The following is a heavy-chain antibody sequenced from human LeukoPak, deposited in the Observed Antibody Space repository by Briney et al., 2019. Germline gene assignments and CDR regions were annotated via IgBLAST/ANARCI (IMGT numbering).Heavy chain of an antibody. CDR3: ARDREPDAFDI. V-gene: IGHV3-48*03. Sequence: GRSLRLSCAASGFTFSNSEMNWVRQAPGKGLEWVSYISSSGSTIYYTDSVKGRFTVSRDNAKNSLYLQMNSLRAEDTAVYYCARDREPDAFDIWGQGTMVTVSS. CDR2: ISSSGSTI. J-gene: IGHJ3*02. CDR1: GFTFSNSE.